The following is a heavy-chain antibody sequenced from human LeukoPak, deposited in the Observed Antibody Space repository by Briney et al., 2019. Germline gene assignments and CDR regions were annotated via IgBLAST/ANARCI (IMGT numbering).Heavy chain of an antibody. Sequence: PGGSLRLSCAASGFTVSSNYMSWVRQAPGKGLEWVSVIYSGGSTYYAGSVKGRFTISRDNSKNTLYLQMNSLRAEDTAVYYCASNYGDSEYFQHWGQGTLVTVSS. CDR3: ASNYGDSEYFQH. CDR2: IYSGGST. CDR1: GFTVSSNY. D-gene: IGHD4-17*01. V-gene: IGHV3-53*01. J-gene: IGHJ1*01.